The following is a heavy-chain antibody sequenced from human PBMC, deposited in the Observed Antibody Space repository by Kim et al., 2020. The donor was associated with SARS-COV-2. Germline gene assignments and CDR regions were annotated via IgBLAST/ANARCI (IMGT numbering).Heavy chain of an antibody. D-gene: IGHD1-1*01. V-gene: IGHV4-39*01. Sequence: LKSRVTISVDTSKNQFSLKLSSVTAADTAVYYCARQLWNLFSSLPNFFDYWGQGTLVTVSS. J-gene: IGHJ4*02. CDR3: ARQLWNLFSSLPNFFDY.